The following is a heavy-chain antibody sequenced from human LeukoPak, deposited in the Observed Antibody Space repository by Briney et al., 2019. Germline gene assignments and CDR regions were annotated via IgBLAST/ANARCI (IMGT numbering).Heavy chain of an antibody. CDR1: GFTFSDYY. V-gene: IGHV3-11*01. J-gene: IGHJ4*02. CDR3: AREGHTYGSDY. D-gene: IGHD3-10*01. Sequence: GGSLRLSCTGSGFTFSDYYMSWIRQGPGKGLEWISYVSQSGSTIYYADSVKGRFSISRDNGKNSLYLQLNSLRVEDTGTYYCAREGHTYGSDYWGQGTLVTVSS. CDR2: VSQSGSTI.